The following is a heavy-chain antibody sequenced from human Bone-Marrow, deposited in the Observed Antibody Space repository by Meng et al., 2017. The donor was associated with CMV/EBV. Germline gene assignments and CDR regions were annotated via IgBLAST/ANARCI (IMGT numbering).Heavy chain of an antibody. CDR1: GGSISSGGYY. CDR3: ASQERDYYYDSNGYVGY. Sequence: LRLSCTVSGGSISSGGYYWSWIRQHLGKGLEWIGYIYYSGSTYYNPSLKSRVTISVDTSKNQFSLKLSSVTAADTAVYYCASQERDYYYDSNGYVGYWGQGTRVTGSS. D-gene: IGHD3-22*01. CDR2: IYYSGST. V-gene: IGHV4-31*03. J-gene: IGHJ4*02.